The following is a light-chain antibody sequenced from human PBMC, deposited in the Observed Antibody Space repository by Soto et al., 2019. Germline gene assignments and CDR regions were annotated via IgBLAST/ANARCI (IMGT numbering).Light chain of an antibody. CDR2: SNN. V-gene: IGLV1-44*01. J-gene: IGLJ2*01. Sequence: QSVLTQPPSASGTPGQRVTISCSGSSSNIGSNTVNWYQQLPGTAPKLLIYSNNQRHSGVPDRFSGSKSGTSASLAISGLQSEAEDDYYCAAWADSLNGRVVFGGGTKLTVL. CDR3: AAWADSLNGRVV. CDR1: SSNIGSNT.